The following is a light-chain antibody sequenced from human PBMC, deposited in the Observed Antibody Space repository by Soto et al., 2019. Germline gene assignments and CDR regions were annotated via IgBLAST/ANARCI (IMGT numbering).Light chain of an antibody. J-gene: IGKJ4*01. CDR2: DAS. V-gene: IGKV1-33*01. CDR3: QHSNNFFALT. CDR1: QDITNY. Sequence: DMQITQSPSSLSASVGYGVTITCQASQDITNYISWYQQKPGKAPKLLIYDASNLEAGVPSRFSGSGSGTDFTFTISSLQPEDFATYYCQHSNNFFALTFGGGTKVDIK.